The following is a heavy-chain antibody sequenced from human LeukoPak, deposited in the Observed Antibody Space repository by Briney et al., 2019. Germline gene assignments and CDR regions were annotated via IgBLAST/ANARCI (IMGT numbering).Heavy chain of an antibody. Sequence: SGTLSLTCAVSGGSISSSNWWSWVRQPPGKGLEWIGEIYHSGVTDYNPSLKSRVTISVDTSKNQFSLKLSSVTAADTAVYNCARVGGSAYPSTGFDFWGQGTLVTVSS. V-gene: IGHV4-4*02. J-gene: IGHJ5*01. CDR3: ARVGGSAYPSTGFDF. CDR2: IYHSGVT. D-gene: IGHD3-16*01. CDR1: GGSISSSNW.